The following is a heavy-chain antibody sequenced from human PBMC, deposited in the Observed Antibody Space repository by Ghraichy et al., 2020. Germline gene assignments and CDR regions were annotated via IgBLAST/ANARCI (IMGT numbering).Heavy chain of an antibody. D-gene: IGHD2-2*01. CDR1: GGSISSGGYS. V-gene: IGHV4-30-2*01. CDR3: ARGLPYPDIVVVPAAMALASWFDP. CDR2: IYHSGST. J-gene: IGHJ5*02. Sequence: SQTLSLTCAVSGGSISSGGYSWSWIRQPPGKGLEWIGYIYHSGSTYYNPSLKSRVTISVDRSKNQFSLKLSSVTAADTAVYYCARGLPYPDIVVVPAAMALASWFDPWGQGTLVTVSS.